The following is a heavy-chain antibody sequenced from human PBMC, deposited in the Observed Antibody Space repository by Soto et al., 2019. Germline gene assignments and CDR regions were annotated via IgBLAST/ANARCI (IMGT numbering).Heavy chain of an antibody. V-gene: IGHV5-51*01. CDR2: IYPDDSDT. CDR3: ARLGFNYDFLSGYYNVHHYYGIDV. CDR1: GFNFPTFW. D-gene: IGHD3-3*01. Sequence: GESLKISCKHSGFNFPTFWIAWVRQMPGKGLEWMETIYPDDSDTRYSPSFQGQVTISADKSIKSVYLQWSSLKASDTATYYCARLGFNYDFLSGYYNVHHYYGIDVWGQGTTVTVSS. J-gene: IGHJ6*02.